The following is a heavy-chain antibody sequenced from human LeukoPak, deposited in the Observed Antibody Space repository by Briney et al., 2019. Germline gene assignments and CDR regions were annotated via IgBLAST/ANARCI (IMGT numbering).Heavy chain of an antibody. V-gene: IGHV3-30*02. Sequence: GGSLRLSCATSGVTFSSHGMYWVRQAPGKGLEWVAFIRYDGSNKYYADSVKGRFTISRDNSKNTLYLQMNSLRAEDTAIYYCATYRQVLLPFESWGQGTLVTVSS. CDR1: GVTFSSHG. CDR3: ATYRQVLLPFES. CDR2: IRYDGSNK. J-gene: IGHJ4*02. D-gene: IGHD2-8*02.